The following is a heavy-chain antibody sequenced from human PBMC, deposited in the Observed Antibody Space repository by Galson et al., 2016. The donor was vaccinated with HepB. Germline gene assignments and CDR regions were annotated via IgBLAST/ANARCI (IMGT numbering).Heavy chain of an antibody. CDR3: ASPESTFSTGNMFFYWGQGTPRRTTPKNPLLQQQSSLRAGDPAVYYCASPETTFSTGNMFFY. Sequence: SLRLSCAVSGFTFSNYWMSWVRQAPGKGLEWVANIKEDGSETYYVDSAKGRFTISRDNAKNSLYLQMNSLRAEDTAVYYCASPESTFSTGNMFFYWGQGTPRRTTPKNPLLQQQSSLRAGDPAVYYCASPETTFSTGNMFFYWGQGTLVTVSS. D-gene: IGHD1-1*01. CDR2: IKEDGSET. V-gene: IGHV3-7*01. CDR1: GFTFSNYW. J-gene: IGHJ4*02.